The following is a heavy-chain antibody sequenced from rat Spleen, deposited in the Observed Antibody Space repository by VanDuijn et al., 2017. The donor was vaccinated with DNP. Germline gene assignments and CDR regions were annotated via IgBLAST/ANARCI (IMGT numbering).Heavy chain of an antibody. V-gene: IGHV5-19*01. CDR2: ISPSGGST. CDR1: GFTLSNYG. Sequence: EVQLVESGGGLVQPGRSLKLSCAASGFTLSNYGMHWNRQAPTKGLEWVASISPSGGSTYYRDSVKGRFTVFRDNAKSTLYLQMDSLRSEDTATYYCATHDNWAWGQGTSVTVSS. CDR3: ATHDNWA. J-gene: IGHJ4*01. D-gene: IGHD3-6*01.